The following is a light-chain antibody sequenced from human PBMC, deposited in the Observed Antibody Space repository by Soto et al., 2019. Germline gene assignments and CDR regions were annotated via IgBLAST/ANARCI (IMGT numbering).Light chain of an antibody. CDR1: RDIDNY. CDR3: HQYDNRPFT. V-gene: IGKV1-33*01. Sequence: DIQMTQSPSSLSASVGDRVTITCQASRDIDNYLNWYQQKPGKAPNLLIYAASNLETGVPVRFRVSRSGTHFTLTISSLQPEDIGTYYCHQYDNRPFTFGQGTKLEIK. CDR2: AAS. J-gene: IGKJ2*01.